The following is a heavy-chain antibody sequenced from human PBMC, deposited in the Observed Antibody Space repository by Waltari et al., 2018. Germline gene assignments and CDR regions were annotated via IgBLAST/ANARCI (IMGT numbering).Heavy chain of an antibody. J-gene: IGHJ4*02. CDR3: ASLTRKSGWRDY. D-gene: IGHD1-20*01. CDR2: IWYDGSNK. CDR1: GFTFSSYG. V-gene: IGHV3-33*01. Sequence: QVQLVESGGGVVQPGRSLRLSCAASGFTFSSYGMHWVRQAPGKGLGWVAGIWYDGSNKYYADSVKGRFTISRDNSKNTLYLQMNSLRAEDTAVYYCASLTRKSGWRDYWGQGTLVTVSS.